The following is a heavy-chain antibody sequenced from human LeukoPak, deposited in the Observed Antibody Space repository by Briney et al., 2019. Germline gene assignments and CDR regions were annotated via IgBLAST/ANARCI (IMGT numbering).Heavy chain of an antibody. CDR2: IRSKANSYAT. J-gene: IGHJ4*02. V-gene: IGHV3-73*01. CDR3: TSFDYYDSSGYYRGRYFDY. CDR1: GFTFSGSA. D-gene: IGHD3-22*01. Sequence: GGSLRLSCAASGFTFSGSAMHWVRQASGKGLEWVGRIRSKANSYATAYAASVKGRFTIFRDDSKNTAYLQMNSLKTEDTAVYYCTSFDYYDSSGYYRGRYFDYWGQGTLVTVSS.